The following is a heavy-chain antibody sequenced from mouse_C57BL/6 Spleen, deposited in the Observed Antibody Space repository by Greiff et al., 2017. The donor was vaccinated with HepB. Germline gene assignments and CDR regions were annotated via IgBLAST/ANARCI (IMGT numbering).Heavy chain of an antibody. V-gene: IGHV1-50*01. CDR3: ARSNGSSFDY. J-gene: IGHJ2*01. Sequence: QVQLQQPGAELVKPGASVKLSCKASGYTFTSYWMQWVKQRPGQGLEWIGEIDPSDSYTNYNQKFKGKATLTVDTSSSTAYMQLSRLTSEDSAVYYCARSNGSSFDYWGQGTTLTVSS. CDR1: GYTFTSYW. CDR2: IDPSDSYT. D-gene: IGHD1-1*01.